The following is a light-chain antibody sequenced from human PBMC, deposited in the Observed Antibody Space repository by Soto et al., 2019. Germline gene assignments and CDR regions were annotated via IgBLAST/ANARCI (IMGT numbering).Light chain of an antibody. CDR3: QSYDTRLGDWV. J-gene: IGLJ3*02. CDR1: DSNIGAGYD. CDR2: SNY. Sequence: QSVLTQPPSVSGAPGQTVTISCSGSDSNIGAGYDLHWYQQVPGTAPKLLIHSNYLRASGVPDRFSASKSITSASLAIIGLQADDEADYYCQSYDTRLGDWVFGGGTKGPS. V-gene: IGLV1-40*01.